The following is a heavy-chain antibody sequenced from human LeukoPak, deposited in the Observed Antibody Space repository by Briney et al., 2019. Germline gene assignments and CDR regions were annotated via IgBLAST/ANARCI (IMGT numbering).Heavy chain of an antibody. J-gene: IGHJ6*03. CDR1: GGSLSSSGYY. V-gene: IGHV4-39*07. CDR2: IYYSEST. D-gene: IGHD5-12*01. CDR3: ARVATSYYYYYMDV. Sequence: PSETLSLTCSVSGGSLSSSGYYWGWLRHPPGKGREWIGSIYYSESTYYNPSVKRRVTISVDTSKNQFSLKLSSVTAADTAMYYCARVATSYYYYYMDVWGKGTTVTISS.